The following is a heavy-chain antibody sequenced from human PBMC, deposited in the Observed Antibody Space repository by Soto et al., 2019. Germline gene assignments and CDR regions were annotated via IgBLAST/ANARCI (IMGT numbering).Heavy chain of an antibody. Sequence: DVQLLESGGGLVQPGGSLRLSCAASGFTFRSYAMSWVRQAPGKGLEWVSGISGSGISTHYADSVKGRFTVSRDNSKNTLYLQMNSLRAEATAVSNCAKEPVGPDWYFDLWGRGTLVTVSS. CDR1: GFTFRSYA. CDR2: ISGSGIST. CDR3: AKEPVGPDWYFDL. V-gene: IGHV3-23*01. J-gene: IGHJ2*01.